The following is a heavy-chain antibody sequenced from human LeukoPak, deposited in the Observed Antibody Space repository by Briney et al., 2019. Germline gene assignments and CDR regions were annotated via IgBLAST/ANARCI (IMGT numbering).Heavy chain of an antibody. V-gene: IGHV3-48*01. D-gene: IGHD4-4*01. CDR1: GFTFSSYS. CDR3: ARDNATVTTDY. Sequence: PGGSLRLSCAASGFTFSSYSMNWVRQAPGKGLEWVSYISSSSSTIYYADSVKGRFTISRDNAKNSLYLQMNSLRAEDTAVYYCARDNATVTTDYWGQGTLVTVSS. CDR2: ISSSSSTI. J-gene: IGHJ4*02.